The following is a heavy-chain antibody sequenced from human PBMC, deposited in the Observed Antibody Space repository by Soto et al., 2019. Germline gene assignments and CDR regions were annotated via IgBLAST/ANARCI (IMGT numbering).Heavy chain of an antibody. CDR3: ARHFGSSWYNWFDP. Sequence: LSLTCAVYGGSFSGYYWSWIRQPPGKGLEWIGEINHSGSTNYNPSLKSRVTISVDTSKNQFSLKLSSVTAADTAVYYCARHFGSSWYNWFDPWGQGTLVTVSS. V-gene: IGHV4-34*01. D-gene: IGHD6-13*01. CDR1: GGSFSGYY. J-gene: IGHJ5*02. CDR2: INHSGST.